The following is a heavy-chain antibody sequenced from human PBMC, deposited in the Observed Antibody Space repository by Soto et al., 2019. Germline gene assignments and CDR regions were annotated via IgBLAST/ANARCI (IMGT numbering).Heavy chain of an antibody. V-gene: IGHV3-49*03. CDR3: TRGPICSSTSCHRRDVWFDP. Sequence: GGSLRLSCTASGFTFGDYAMISFRQAPGKGLEGVGFIRSKAYGGTTEYAASVKGRFTISRDDSKSIAYLQMNSLKTEDTAVYYCTRGPICSSTSCHRRDVWFDPWGQGTLVTVSS. J-gene: IGHJ5*02. D-gene: IGHD2-2*01. CDR2: IRSKAYGGTT. CDR1: GFTFGDYA.